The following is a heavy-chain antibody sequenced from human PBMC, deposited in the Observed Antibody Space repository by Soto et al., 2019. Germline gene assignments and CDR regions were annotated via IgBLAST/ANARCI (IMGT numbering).Heavy chain of an antibody. CDR3: ASSRVYGDRRFPHEVDY. Sequence: QVQLQESGPGLVKPSETLFLTCTVSGGSISSYYWSWIRQPPGKGLEWIGYIYYSGSTNYNPSLKSRVTISVDTSKNQFSLKLSSVTAADTAVYYCASSRVYGDRRFPHEVDYWGQGTLVTVSS. J-gene: IGHJ4*02. D-gene: IGHD4-17*01. V-gene: IGHV4-59*01. CDR2: IYYSGST. CDR1: GGSISSYY.